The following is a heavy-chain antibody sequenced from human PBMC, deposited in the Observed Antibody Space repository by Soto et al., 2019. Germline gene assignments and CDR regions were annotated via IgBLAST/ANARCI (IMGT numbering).Heavy chain of an antibody. V-gene: IGHV3-7*02. CDR3: ARGEYYDTSGPFSDAFDI. CDR2: VKPDGSEK. Sequence: EVQLVESGGGLVQPGGSLRLSCAAAGFTFSSYWMSWVRQAPGKGLEWVANVKPDGSEKWYVDSVKGRFTISRDNAKNSLYLQMNSLRAEDTAVYDCARGEYYDTSGPFSDAFDIWGQGTMVTVSS. D-gene: IGHD3-22*01. CDR1: GFTFSSYW. J-gene: IGHJ3*02.